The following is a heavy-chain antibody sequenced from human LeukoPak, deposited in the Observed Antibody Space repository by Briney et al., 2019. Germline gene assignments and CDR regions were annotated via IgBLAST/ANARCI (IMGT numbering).Heavy chain of an antibody. CDR1: GYTFTSYA. V-gene: IGHV1-3*01. CDR3: ASLLLSYPNDAFDI. CDR2: INAGNGNT. D-gene: IGHD2/OR15-2a*01. J-gene: IGHJ3*02. Sequence: ASVKVSCKASGYTFTSYAMHWVRQAPGQRLEWMGWINAGNGNTNYSQKFQGRVTITRDTSASTAYMELSSLRSEDTAVYYCASLLLSYPNDAFDIWGQGTMVTVSS.